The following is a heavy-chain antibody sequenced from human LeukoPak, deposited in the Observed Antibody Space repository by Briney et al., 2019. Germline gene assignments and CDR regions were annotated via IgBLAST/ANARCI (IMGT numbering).Heavy chain of an antibody. CDR3: ARDEYQLPNDY. V-gene: IGHV3-23*01. D-gene: IGHD2-2*01. Sequence: GGSLRLSCAASGFTFSSYAMSWVRQAPGKGLEWVSSISGSGGSTYYADSVKGRFTISRDNAKNSLYLQMNSLRAEDTAVYYCARDEYQLPNDYWGQGTLVTVSS. J-gene: IGHJ4*02. CDR2: ISGSGGST. CDR1: GFTFSSYA.